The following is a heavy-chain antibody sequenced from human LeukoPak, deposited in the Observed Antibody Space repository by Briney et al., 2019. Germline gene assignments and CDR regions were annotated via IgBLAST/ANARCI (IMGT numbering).Heavy chain of an antibody. Sequence: TSETLSLTCAVYGGSFSGYYWSWIRQPPGKGLKWIGEINHSGSTNYNPSLKSRVTISVDTSKNQFSLKLSSVTAADTAVYYCARGSRYCSSTSCFRGTAPRWFDPWGQGTLVTVSS. CDR2: INHSGST. D-gene: IGHD2-2*01. V-gene: IGHV4-34*01. CDR1: GGSFSGYY. CDR3: ARGSRYCSSTSCFRGTAPRWFDP. J-gene: IGHJ5*02.